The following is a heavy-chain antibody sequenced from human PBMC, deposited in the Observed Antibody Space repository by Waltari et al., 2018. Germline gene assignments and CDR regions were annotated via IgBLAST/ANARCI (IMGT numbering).Heavy chain of an antibody. Sequence: EVQLVESGGGLVQPGGSLRLSCAASGFTFSSYSMNWVRQAPGKGLEWVSYISSSSSTIYYADSVKGRFTISRDNAKNSLYLQMNSLRAEDTAVYYCARDGKKRNWGYWEREDYWGQGTLVTVSS. V-gene: IGHV3-48*04. D-gene: IGHD7-27*01. J-gene: IGHJ4*02. CDR2: ISSSSSTI. CDR1: GFTFSSYS. CDR3: ARDGKKRNWGYWEREDY.